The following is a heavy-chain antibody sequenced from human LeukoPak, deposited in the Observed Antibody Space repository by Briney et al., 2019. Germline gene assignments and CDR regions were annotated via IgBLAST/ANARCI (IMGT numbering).Heavy chain of an antibody. J-gene: IGHJ4*02. V-gene: IGHV3-23*01. CDR2: ISGSGGNT. D-gene: IGHD3-10*01. CDR3: AKDRGPMVRAPFDS. CDR1: GFSLSTYA. Sequence: GGSLRLSCAASGFSLSTYAMSWVRQAPGKGLEWVSGISGSGGNTHYADSVKGRFTISRDNSKNTLYLQMNSLRAEDTAVYYCAKDRGPMVRAPFDSWGQGNLVTVSS.